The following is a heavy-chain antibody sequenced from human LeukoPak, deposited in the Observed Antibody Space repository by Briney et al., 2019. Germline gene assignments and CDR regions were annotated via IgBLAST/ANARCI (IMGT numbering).Heavy chain of an antibody. J-gene: IGHJ4*02. CDR1: GGTFSSYA. V-gene: IGHV1-69*04. D-gene: IGHD6-6*01. Sequence: SVKVSCKASGGTFSSYATSWVRQAPGQGLEWMGRIIPILGIANYAQKFQGRVTITADKSTSTAYMELSSLRSEDTAVYYCARVPTFSSIAARKYYFDYWGQGTLVTVSS. CDR3: ARVPTFSSIAARKYYFDY. CDR2: IIPILGIA.